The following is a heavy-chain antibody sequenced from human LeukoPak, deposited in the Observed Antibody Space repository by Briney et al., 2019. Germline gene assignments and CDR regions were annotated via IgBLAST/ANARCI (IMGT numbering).Heavy chain of an antibody. J-gene: IGHJ4*02. CDR2: INSDGSST. CDR3: ARAPAPTYYDILTGFYFDY. D-gene: IGHD3-9*01. V-gene: IGHV3-74*01. CDR1: GFTFSSYW. Sequence: GGSLRLSCAASGFTFSSYWMHWVRQAPGKGLGWVSRINSDGSSTSYADSVKGRFTISRDNAKNTLYLQMNSLRAEDTAVYYCARAPAPTYYDILTGFYFDYWGQGTLVTVSS.